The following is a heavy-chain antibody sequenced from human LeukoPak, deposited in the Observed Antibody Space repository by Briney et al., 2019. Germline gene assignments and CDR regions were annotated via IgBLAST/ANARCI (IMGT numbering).Heavy chain of an antibody. CDR3: ARARNNYDSSGYSALDC. CDR1: GXLFSSHG. D-gene: IGHD3-22*01. J-gene: IGHJ4*02. CDR2: IWYDGSNK. Sequence: GGSLRLSCAASSGXLFSSHGMHWVRQAPGKGLEWVAVIWYDGSNKWYADSVKGRFTISRDNSKNTLYLQMDSLRAEDTAVYYCARARNNYDSSGYSALDCWGQGTLVTVSS. V-gene: IGHV3-33*01.